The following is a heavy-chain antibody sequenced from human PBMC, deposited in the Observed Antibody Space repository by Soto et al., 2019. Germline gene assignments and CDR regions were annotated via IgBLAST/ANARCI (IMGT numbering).Heavy chain of an antibody. CDR3: AKAYSSGWYPYYYYGMDV. J-gene: IGHJ6*02. Sequence: GGSLRLSCAASGFTFSSYAMSWVRQAPGKGLEWVSAISGSGGSTYYADSVKGRFTISRDNSKNTLYLRMNSLRAEDTAVYYCAKAYSSGWYPYYYYGMDVWGQGTTVTVSS. V-gene: IGHV3-23*01. D-gene: IGHD6-19*01. CDR1: GFTFSSYA. CDR2: ISGSGGST.